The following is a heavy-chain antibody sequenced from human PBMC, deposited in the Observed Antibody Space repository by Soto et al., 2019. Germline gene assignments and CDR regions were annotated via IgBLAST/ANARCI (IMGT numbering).Heavy chain of an antibody. D-gene: IGHD2-2*01. CDR1: GGSISSSSYY. Sequence: SETLSLTCTVSGGSISSSSYYWGWIRQPPGKGLEWIGSIYYSGSTYYNPSLKSRVTISVDTSKNQFSLKLISVTAADTAVYYCAREGTSDYYGMDVWGQGTTVTVS. V-gene: IGHV4-39*01. CDR2: IYYSGST. CDR3: AREGTSDYYGMDV. J-gene: IGHJ6*02.